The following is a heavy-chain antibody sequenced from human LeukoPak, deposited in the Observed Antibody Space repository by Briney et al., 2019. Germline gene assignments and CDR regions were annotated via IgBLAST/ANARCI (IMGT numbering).Heavy chain of an antibody. CDR3: AKDPDQYYDFWSGYLDY. CDR1: GFTFSSYG. V-gene: IGHV3-23*01. J-gene: IGHJ4*02. Sequence: GGSLRLSCVASGFTFSSYGMTWVRQAPGKGPEWVSVISSSAGSTYYADSVKGRFTISRDNSKNTLYLQMNSLRAEDTAVYYCAKDPDQYYDFWSGYLDYWGQGTLVTVSS. CDR2: ISSSAGST. D-gene: IGHD3-3*01.